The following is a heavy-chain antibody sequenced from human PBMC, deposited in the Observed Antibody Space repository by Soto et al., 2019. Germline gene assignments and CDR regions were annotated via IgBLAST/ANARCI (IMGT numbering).Heavy chain of an antibody. CDR3: ARVPVTYGGYYYYYGMDV. V-gene: IGHV4-34*01. J-gene: IGHJ6*02. CDR2: INQSGGT. CDR1: GGSFSDYY. D-gene: IGHD4-4*01. Sequence: SETLSLTCAVYGGSFSDYYWNWIRQPPGKGLEWLGEINQSGGTHYNPSLKSRVAISVDTSKNQFSLKLSSVTAADTAVYYCARVPVTYGGYYYYYGMDVWGQGTTVTVSS.